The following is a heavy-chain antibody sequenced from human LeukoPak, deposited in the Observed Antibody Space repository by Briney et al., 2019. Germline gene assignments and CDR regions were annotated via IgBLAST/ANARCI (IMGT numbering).Heavy chain of an antibody. Sequence: GGSLRLACAASGFTFSSYWMHWVRQAPGKGLVWVSRINSDGSSTSYADSVKGRFTISRDNAKNTLYLQMNSLRAEDTAVYYCARDFFHTPTGYSCSWSAFDYWGQGTLVTVSS. CDR1: GFTFSSYW. CDR3: ARDFFHTPTGYSCSWSAFDY. J-gene: IGHJ4*02. D-gene: IGHD6-13*01. V-gene: IGHV3-74*01. CDR2: INSDGSST.